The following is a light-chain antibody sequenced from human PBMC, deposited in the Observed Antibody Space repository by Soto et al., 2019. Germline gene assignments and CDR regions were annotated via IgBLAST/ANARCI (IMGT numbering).Light chain of an antibody. Sequence: QSALTQPRSVSGSPGQSVTISCTGTSSDVGGYDFVFWYQQHPGKAPKLMIHDVTKRPSGVPDRFSGSKSGNSAPLTISGLQAEDEADYYCCSYAGSYNLGVFGGGTKLTVL. J-gene: IGLJ3*02. CDR3: CSYAGSYNLGV. CDR2: DVT. CDR1: SSDVGGYDF. V-gene: IGLV2-11*01.